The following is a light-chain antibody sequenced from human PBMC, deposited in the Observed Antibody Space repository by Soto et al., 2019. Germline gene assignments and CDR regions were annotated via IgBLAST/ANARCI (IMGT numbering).Light chain of an antibody. J-gene: IGLJ2*01. CDR1: NSNIGSDT. V-gene: IGLV1-44*01. CDR3: ATWDDSLNGAV. CDR2: SNN. Sequence: QSVLTQPPSASGTPGQRVTISCSGRNSNIGSDTVNWYQQLPGTAPRLLIYSNNQRPSWVPDRFSGSKSGTSASLAISGLQSEDEADYYCATWDDSLNGAVFGGGTKLTVL.